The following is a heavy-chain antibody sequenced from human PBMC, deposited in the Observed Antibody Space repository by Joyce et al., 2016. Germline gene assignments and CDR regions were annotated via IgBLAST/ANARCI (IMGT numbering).Heavy chain of an antibody. J-gene: IGHJ6*02. CDR3: ARDHTMDV. CDR1: GFTFDDYA. CDR2: ITWDSANR. V-gene: IGHV3-9*01. Sequence: ELQLVESGGGLVQPGRSLRLSCAASGFTFDDYAMQWVRQDPGKGLEWVAGITWDSANRGYVDSGKGRFTVSRDNANNALYLQMNSLRAEDTALYYCARDHTMDVWGQGTTVIVSS.